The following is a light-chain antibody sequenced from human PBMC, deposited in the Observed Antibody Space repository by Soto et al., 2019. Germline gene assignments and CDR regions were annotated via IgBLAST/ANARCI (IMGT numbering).Light chain of an antibody. V-gene: IGKV1-5*01. J-gene: IGKJ1*01. Sequence: IRMTQSPSSLSASTGDRVTITCRASQSIGSWLAWYQQKPGKAPRLLIYDASSLESGVPSRFSGSGSGTEFTLTISSLQPDDFATYYCQQYNPYTWTFGHGTKVDIK. CDR2: DAS. CDR3: QQYNPYTWT. CDR1: QSIGSW.